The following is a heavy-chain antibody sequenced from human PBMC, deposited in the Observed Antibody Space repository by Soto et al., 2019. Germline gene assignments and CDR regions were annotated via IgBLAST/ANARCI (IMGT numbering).Heavy chain of an antibody. V-gene: IGHV3-64D*06. CDR1: GFTFSSYS. CDR2: IRNNGIST. CDR3: VKGGTSVSSAGFDY. J-gene: IGHJ4*02. Sequence: XGSLRLACSAAGFTFSSYSMHWVRQAPGKGLEFVAVIRNNGISTYYADSVKGRFTISRDNSNNTVSLQMRSLRREDTAVYYCVKGGTSVSSAGFDYWGLGTLVTVSS. D-gene: IGHD3-22*01.